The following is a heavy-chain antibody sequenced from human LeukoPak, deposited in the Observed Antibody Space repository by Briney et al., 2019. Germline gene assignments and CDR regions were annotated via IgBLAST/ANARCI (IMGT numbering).Heavy chain of an antibody. J-gene: IGHJ6*02. CDR2: IDPSDSYT. CDR1: GYSFTSYW. CDR3: ARHDGRSGLYYYYGMDV. D-gene: IGHD2-15*01. V-gene: IGHV5-10-1*01. Sequence: GESLKISCKGSGYSFTSYWISWVRKMPGKGLEWMGRIDPSDSYTNYSPSFQGHVTISADKSISTAYLQWSSLKASDTAMYYCARHDGRSGLYYYYGMDVWGQGTTVTVSS.